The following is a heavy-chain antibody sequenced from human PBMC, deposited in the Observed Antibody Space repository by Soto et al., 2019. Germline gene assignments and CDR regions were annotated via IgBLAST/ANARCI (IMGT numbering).Heavy chain of an antibody. Sequence: EVRLVETGGDLVKPGESLRLSCATSGFTFYTAWMTWVRQAPGKGLEWVGRIRSKSDGGTTDSAAPVRDRFTISRDDSENTLYLQMDSLKTEDTAVCYCSTGGSYSASWGQGTLVTVSS. J-gene: IGHJ5*02. CDR3: STGGSYSAS. CDR2: IRSKSDGGTT. D-gene: IGHD1-26*01. CDR1: GFTFYTAW. V-gene: IGHV3-15*01.